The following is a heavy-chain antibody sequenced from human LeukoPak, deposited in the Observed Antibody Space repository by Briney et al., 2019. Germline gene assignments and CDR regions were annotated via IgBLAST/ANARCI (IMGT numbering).Heavy chain of an antibody. V-gene: IGHV1-2*02. CDR2: INPKSGGT. CDR3: ARGRGDSGYDHIDY. J-gene: IGHJ4*02. D-gene: IGHD5-12*01. Sequence: ASVKVSCKASGYTFTGYYMHWVRQAPGQGLEWMGWINPKSGGTDSAHKFQGRVTMTRDTSISTAFMELSSLRSDDTAVYYCARGRGDSGYDHIDYWGQGTLVTVSS. CDR1: GYTFTGYY.